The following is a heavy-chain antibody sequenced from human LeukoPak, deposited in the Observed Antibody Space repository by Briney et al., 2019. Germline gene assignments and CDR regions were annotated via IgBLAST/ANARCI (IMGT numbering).Heavy chain of an antibody. Sequence: GGSLRLSCAASGFTVSSNYMSWVRQAPGKGLEWVSVIYSGGSTYYADSVKGRFTISRDNSKNTLYLQMNSLRAEDTAVYYCARDQISPRGYRSGGSCYPTFYYFDYWGQGTLVTVSS. J-gene: IGHJ4*02. CDR3: ARDQISPRGYRSGGSCYPTFYYFDY. CDR2: IYSGGST. V-gene: IGHV3-53*01. D-gene: IGHD2-15*01. CDR1: GFTVSSNY.